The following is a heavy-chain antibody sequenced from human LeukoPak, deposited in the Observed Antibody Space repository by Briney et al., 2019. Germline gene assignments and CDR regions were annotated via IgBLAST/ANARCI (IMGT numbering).Heavy chain of an antibody. V-gene: IGHV3-23*01. D-gene: IGHD1-20*01. CDR2: ISGSGGST. Sequence: QPGGSLRLSCAASAFTFRSYAMSWGRQAGGKGLEWVSAISGSGGSTYYADSVKGRFTISRDNSKNTLYLQMSSLRAEDTAVYYCAKPKDNSLYCFDYWGQGTLVTVSS. CDR1: AFTFRSYA. J-gene: IGHJ4*02. CDR3: AKPKDNSLYCFDY.